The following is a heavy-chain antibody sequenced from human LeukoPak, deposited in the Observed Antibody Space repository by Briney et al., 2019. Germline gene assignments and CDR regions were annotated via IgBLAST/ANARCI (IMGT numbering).Heavy chain of an antibody. J-gene: IGHJ4*02. CDR3: AKDGAIAVALDY. D-gene: IGHD6-19*01. CDR1: GLTFSSYA. V-gene: IGHV3-23*01. CDR2: ISGSGDRT. Sequence: GGSLRLSCTASGLTFSSYAMSWVRQAPGKGLEWVSSISGSGDRTDYVDSVKGRFTISRDNSKNTLYLQMNSLRAEDTAVYYCAKDGAIAVALDYWGQGTLVTVSS.